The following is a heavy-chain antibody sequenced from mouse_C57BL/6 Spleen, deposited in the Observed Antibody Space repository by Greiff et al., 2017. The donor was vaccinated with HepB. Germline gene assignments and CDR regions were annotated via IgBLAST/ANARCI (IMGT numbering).Heavy chain of an antibody. J-gene: IGHJ4*01. Sequence: EVKLVESGGGLVKPGGSLKLSCAASGFTFSSYAMSWVRQTPEKRLEWVATISDGGSYTYYPDNVKGRFTISRDNAKNNPYLQLSHLKSEDTAMYYCARGDYADAMDYWGQGTSVTVSS. CDR3: ARGDYADAMDY. CDR2: ISDGGSYT. V-gene: IGHV5-4*03. CDR1: GFTFSSYA. D-gene: IGHD2-4*01.